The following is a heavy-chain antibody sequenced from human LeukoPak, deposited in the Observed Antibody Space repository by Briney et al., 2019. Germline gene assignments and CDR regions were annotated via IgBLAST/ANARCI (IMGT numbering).Heavy chain of an antibody. CDR1: GGSISSYY. CDR3: AREVGPYYFDY. CDR2: IYYSGST. V-gene: IGHV4-59*12. D-gene: IGHD1-26*01. J-gene: IGHJ4*02. Sequence: SETLSLTCTVSGGSISSYYWSWIRQPPGKGLEWIGYIYYSGSTDFNPSLKSRVTISVDTSKNQFSLKLSSVTAADTAVYYCAREVGPYYFDYWGQGTLVSVSS.